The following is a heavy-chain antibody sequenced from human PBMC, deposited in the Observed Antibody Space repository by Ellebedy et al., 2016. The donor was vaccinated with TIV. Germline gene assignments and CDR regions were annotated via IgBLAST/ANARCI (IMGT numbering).Heavy chain of an antibody. Sequence: SETLSLTXSVSGFSISGGYYWGWIRQTPGKGLEWIGSMYHSGSTYYNPSLRSRVTLSLDTSKNSLSLRLRSVTAADTAVYFCARTDLRYGMDVWGQGTTVTVS. J-gene: IGHJ6*02. CDR3: ARTDLRYGMDV. CDR1: GFSISGGYY. CDR2: MYHSGST. V-gene: IGHV4-38-2*02. D-gene: IGHD3/OR15-3a*01.